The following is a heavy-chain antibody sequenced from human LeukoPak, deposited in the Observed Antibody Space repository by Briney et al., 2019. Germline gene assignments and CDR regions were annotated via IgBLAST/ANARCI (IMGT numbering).Heavy chain of an antibody. Sequence: SGGSLRLSCAASGFTFSSFWMGWVRQTPGKRLEWVANMNIDGSNKYYADSVKGRFTISRDNSKNTLYLQMNSLRAEDTAVYYCARGPSPPSYFDYWGQGTLVTVSS. V-gene: IGHV3-7*01. CDR3: ARGPSPPSYFDY. CDR2: MNIDGSNK. CDR1: GFTFSSFW. J-gene: IGHJ4*02.